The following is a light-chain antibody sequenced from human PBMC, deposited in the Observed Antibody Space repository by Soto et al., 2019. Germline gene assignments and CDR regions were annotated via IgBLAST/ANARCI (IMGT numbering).Light chain of an antibody. CDR2: RAS. CDR1: QGVSSN. V-gene: IGKV3-15*01. J-gene: IGKJ1*01. Sequence: EIVLTQSPGTLSLSPGERSTLSCRASQGVSSNLAWYQQKPGQSPRLLIYRASTRATGVPARFSGSGSGTEFTLTISSLQSEDFAVYYCQQYNNWPKMFGQGTKVDI. CDR3: QQYNNWPKM.